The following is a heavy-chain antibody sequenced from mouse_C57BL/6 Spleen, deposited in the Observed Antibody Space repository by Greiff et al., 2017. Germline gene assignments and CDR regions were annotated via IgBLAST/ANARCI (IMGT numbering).Heavy chain of an antibody. CDR3: KGSSGYPFDY. V-gene: IGHV14-4*01. CDR2: IDPENGDT. Sequence: EVQVVESGAELVRPGASVKLSCTASGFNIKDDYMHWVKQRPEQGLEWIGWIDPENGDTEYASKFQGKATITADTSSNTAYLQLSSLTSEDTAVYYCKGSSGYPFDYWGQGTTLTVSS. D-gene: IGHD3-2*02. CDR1: GFNIKDDY. J-gene: IGHJ2*01.